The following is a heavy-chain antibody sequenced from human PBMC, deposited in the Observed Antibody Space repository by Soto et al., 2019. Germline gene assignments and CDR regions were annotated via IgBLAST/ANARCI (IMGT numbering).Heavy chain of an antibody. Sequence: GESLKISCKASGYSFSNYWIGWVRQMPGKGLEWRAIVNPGDSESRYSPSFQGQVTISADKSISTAYLQWDSLKASDSAMYYCARPSNNYVAYWGQGTLVTVSS. J-gene: IGHJ4*02. V-gene: IGHV5-51*01. CDR2: VNPGDSES. CDR1: GYSFSNYW. CDR3: ARPSNNYVAY.